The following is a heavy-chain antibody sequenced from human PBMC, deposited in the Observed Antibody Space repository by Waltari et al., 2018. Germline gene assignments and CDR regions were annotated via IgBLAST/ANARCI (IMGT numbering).Heavy chain of an antibody. D-gene: IGHD3-9*01. J-gene: IGHJ6*02. CDR1: GGSISSSNW. V-gene: IGHV4-4*02. CDR2: IYHSGST. Sequence: QVQLQESGPGLVKPSGTLSLTCAVSGGSISSSNWWSWVRQPPGKGLEWIGEIYHSGSTNYNPSRESRVTISVDKSKNQFSLKLSSVTAADTAVYYGARDYDILTGSFYYYGMDVWGQGTTVTVSS. CDR3: ARDYDILTGSFYYYGMDV.